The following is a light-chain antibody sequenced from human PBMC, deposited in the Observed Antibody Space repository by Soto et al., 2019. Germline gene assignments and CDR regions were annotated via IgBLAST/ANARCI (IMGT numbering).Light chain of an antibody. J-gene: IGLJ2*01. V-gene: IGLV2-23*02. CDR3: CSYAGSSFVV. Sequence: QSALTQPASVSGSPGQSITISCTGTSSDVGSYNLVSWYQQHPGKAPKLMIYEVSKRPSGVSNRFSGSKSGNTASLTISGLQAEDEAHYYCCSYAGSSFVVFGGGTKVTVL. CDR2: EVS. CDR1: SSDVGSYNL.